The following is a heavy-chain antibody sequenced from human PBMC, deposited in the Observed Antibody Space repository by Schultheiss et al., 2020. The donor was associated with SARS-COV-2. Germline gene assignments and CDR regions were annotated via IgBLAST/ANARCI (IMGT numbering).Heavy chain of an antibody. CDR3: VRHHQNPNFDY. CDR2: IYTSGTT. CDR1: GDSISSGSYY. D-gene: IGHD2-2*01. J-gene: IGHJ4*02. V-gene: IGHV4-61*02. Sequence: SETLSLTCTVSGDSISSGSYYWNWIRQPAGKGLEWIGRIYTSGTTYYNSALKSRVTISADTSTNQFSLRLSSVTATDTAVYSCVRHHQNPNFDYWGQGTLVTVSS.